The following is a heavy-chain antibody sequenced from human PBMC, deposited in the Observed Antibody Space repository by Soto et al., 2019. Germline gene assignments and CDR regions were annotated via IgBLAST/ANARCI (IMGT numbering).Heavy chain of an antibody. CDR1: GFTFSSNW. Sequence: HPGGSLRLSCAASGFTFSSNWMDWVRQAPGRGLEWVANINQDGSEKNYVDSVKGRFTISRDNAKNSLYLQMSSLTAEDSALYYCSKSLDYWGQGAPVTVSS. CDR3: SKSLDY. V-gene: IGHV3-7*01. J-gene: IGHJ4*02. CDR2: INQDGSEK.